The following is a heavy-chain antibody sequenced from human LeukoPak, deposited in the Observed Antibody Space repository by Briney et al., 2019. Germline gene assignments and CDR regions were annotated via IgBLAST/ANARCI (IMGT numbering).Heavy chain of an antibody. CDR1: GYTFTGYY. D-gene: IGHD6-13*01. J-gene: IGHJ5*02. CDR2: INPNSGCT. V-gene: IGHV1-2*02. Sequence: GASVKVSCKASGYTFTGYYMHWVRQAPGQGLEWMGWINPNSGCTNYAQKFQGRVTMTRDTSISTAYMELSRLRSDDTAVYYCARSSPFSSSWYGVYWFDPWGQGTLVTVSS. CDR3: ARSSPFSSSWYGVYWFDP.